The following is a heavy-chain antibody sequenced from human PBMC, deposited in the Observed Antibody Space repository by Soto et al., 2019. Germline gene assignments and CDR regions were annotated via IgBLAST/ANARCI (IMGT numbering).Heavy chain of an antibody. D-gene: IGHD3-3*01. V-gene: IGHV3-21*01. Sequence: GGSLRLSCAASGFTFSSYSMNWVRQAPGKGLEWVSSISSSSSYIYYADSVKGRFTISRDNAKNSLYLQMNSLRAEDTAVYYCARRTIFVLRTRDVDAFDIWGQGTMVTVSS. CDR3: ARRTIFVLRTRDVDAFDI. J-gene: IGHJ3*02. CDR2: ISSSSSYI. CDR1: GFTFSSYS.